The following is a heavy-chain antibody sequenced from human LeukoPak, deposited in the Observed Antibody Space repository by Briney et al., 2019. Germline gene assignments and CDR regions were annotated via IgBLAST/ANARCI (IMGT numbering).Heavy chain of an antibody. CDR2: IVPIFGKT. V-gene: IGHV1-69*05. Sequence: SVKVSCKASGGSFSSNVIGWVRQAPGQGLEWMGGIVPIFGKTKYAQKFQGRVTITTDESSSTAYMELSSLRSDDTAIYYCARGWGIPAPISWFDPWGQGILVTVSS. CDR3: ARGWGIPAPISWFDP. CDR1: GGSFSSNV. D-gene: IGHD2-2*01. J-gene: IGHJ5*02.